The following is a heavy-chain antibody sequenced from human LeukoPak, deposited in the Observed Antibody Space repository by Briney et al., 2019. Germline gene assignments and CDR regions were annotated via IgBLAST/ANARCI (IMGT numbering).Heavy chain of an antibody. Sequence: SETLSLTCTVSGVSISIYYWSWIRQPPGKGLEWIGYIYYSGSTNYNPSLKSRVTISVDTSKNQFSLKLSSVTAADTAVYYCARWFGSSWYASSNWFDPWGQGTLVTVSS. CDR3: ARWFGSSWYASSNWFDP. D-gene: IGHD6-13*01. V-gene: IGHV4-59*01. CDR2: IYYSGST. J-gene: IGHJ5*02. CDR1: GVSISIYY.